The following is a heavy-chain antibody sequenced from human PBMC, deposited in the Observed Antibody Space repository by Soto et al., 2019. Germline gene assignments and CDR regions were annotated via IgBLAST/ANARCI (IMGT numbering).Heavy chain of an antibody. CDR3: ARDWNEDYYYYMDV. V-gene: IGHV1-18*01. Sequence: QVQLVQSGAEVKKPGASVKVSCKASGYTFTSYGIRWVRLAPGQGLEWMGWISAYNGNTDYAQKLQGRVTMTTDTSTSTAYMDLRSLRSDDTAVYYCARDWNEDYYYYMDVWGKGTTVTVSS. D-gene: IGHD1-1*01. CDR2: ISAYNGNT. CDR1: GYTFTSYG. J-gene: IGHJ6*03.